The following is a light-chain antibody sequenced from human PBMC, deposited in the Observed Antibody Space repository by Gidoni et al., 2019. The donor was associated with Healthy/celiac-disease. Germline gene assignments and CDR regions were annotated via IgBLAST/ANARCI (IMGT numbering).Light chain of an antibody. CDR3: MQALQTPYT. CDR2: LGS. V-gene: IGKV2-28*01. J-gene: IGKJ2*01. CDR1: QSLLHSNGYNY. Sequence: DRVITHSPLSMHVTPGEPASIPCSSSQSLLHSNGYNYLDWYQQKPGQSPQLLIYLGSNRSSGVPDRFSGSGSGTDFTLNISRVEAEDVGVYYCMQALQTPYTFGQGTKLEIK.